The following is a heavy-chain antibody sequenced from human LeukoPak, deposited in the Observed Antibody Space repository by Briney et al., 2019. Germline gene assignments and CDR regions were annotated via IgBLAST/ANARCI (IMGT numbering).Heavy chain of an antibody. Sequence: ASVKVSCKVSGYTLTELSMHWVRQAPGKGLEWMGGFDPEDGKTIYAQKFQGRVTMTEDTSTDTAYMELSSLRSEDTAVYYCAATLPVRGDVFDYWGQGTLVTVSS. CDR1: GYTLTELS. CDR3: AATLPVRGDVFDY. V-gene: IGHV1-24*01. J-gene: IGHJ4*02. CDR2: FDPEDGKT. D-gene: IGHD3-10*01.